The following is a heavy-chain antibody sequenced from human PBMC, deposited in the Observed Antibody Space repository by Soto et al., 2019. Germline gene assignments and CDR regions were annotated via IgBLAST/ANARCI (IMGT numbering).Heavy chain of an antibody. CDR1: GDSVSSNSAA. J-gene: IGHJ4*02. Sequence: SQTLSLTCAISGDSVSSNSAAWNWIRQSPSRGLEWLGRTYYRSKRYNDYAVSVKSRITINPDTSKNQFSLQLNSVTPEDTAVYYCARDVITMVRGVIIGGPFDYWGQGTLVTAPQ. V-gene: IGHV6-1*01. D-gene: IGHD3-10*01. CDR3: ARDVITMVRGVIIGGPFDY. CDR2: TYYRSKRYN.